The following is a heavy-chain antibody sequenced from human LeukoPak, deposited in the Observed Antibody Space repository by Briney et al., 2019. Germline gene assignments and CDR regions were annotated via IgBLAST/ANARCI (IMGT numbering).Heavy chain of an antibody. Sequence: SETLSLTCTVSGGSMSTFYWSWIRQPPGKGLEWIGYIYYSGSTYYNPSLKSRVTISVDTSKNQFSLKLSSVTAADTAVYYCASSTGTTLFDYWGQGTLVTVSS. CDR3: ASSTGTTLFDY. CDR1: GGSMSTFY. J-gene: IGHJ4*02. V-gene: IGHV4-59*06. CDR2: IYYSGST. D-gene: IGHD1-1*01.